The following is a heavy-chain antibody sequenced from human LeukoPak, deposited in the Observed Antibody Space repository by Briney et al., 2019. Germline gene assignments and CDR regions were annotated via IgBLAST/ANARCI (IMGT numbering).Heavy chain of an antibody. CDR1: GGSISSSSYY. CDR2: IYYSGST. J-gene: IGHJ3*02. Sequence: SETLSLTCTVSGGSISSSSYYWGWIRQPPGKGLEWIGSIYYSGSTYYNPSLKSRVTISVDTSKNQFSLKLSSVTAADTAVYYCAKNYYGSGSYYNVPNLDAFDIWGQGTMVTVSS. V-gene: IGHV4-39*07. D-gene: IGHD3-10*01. CDR3: AKNYYGSGSYYNVPNLDAFDI.